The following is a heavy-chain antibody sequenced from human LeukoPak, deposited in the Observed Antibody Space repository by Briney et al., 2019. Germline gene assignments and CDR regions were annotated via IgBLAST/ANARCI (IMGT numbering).Heavy chain of an antibody. V-gene: IGHV3-9*01. CDR3: ARVPLNYDFWSGYTYYYYYYGMDV. J-gene: IGHJ6*02. CDR1: GFTFDDYA. CDR2: ISWNSGSI. D-gene: IGHD3-3*01. Sequence: PGRSLRLSCAASGFTFDDYAMHWVRQAPGKGLEWVSGISWNSGSIGYADSVKGRFTISRDNAKNSLYLQMNSLRAEDTAVYYCARVPLNYDFWSGYTYYYYYYGMDVWGQGTTVTVSS.